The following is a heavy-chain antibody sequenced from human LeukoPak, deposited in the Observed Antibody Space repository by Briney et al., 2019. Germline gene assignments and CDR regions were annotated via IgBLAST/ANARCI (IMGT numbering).Heavy chain of an antibody. CDR3: ARGWPLIAAPPWFDP. V-gene: IGHV1-8*01. D-gene: IGHD6-6*01. CDR1: GYTFTSYD. CDR2: MNPNSGNT. Sequence: ASVKVSCKASGYTFTSYDINWVRQATGQGLGWMGWMNPNSGNTGYAQKFQGRVTMTRNTSISTAYMELSSLRSEDTAVYYCARGWPLIAAPPWFDPWGQGTLVTVSS. J-gene: IGHJ5*02.